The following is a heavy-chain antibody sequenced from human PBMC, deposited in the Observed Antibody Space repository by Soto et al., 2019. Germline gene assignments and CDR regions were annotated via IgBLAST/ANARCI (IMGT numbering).Heavy chain of an antibody. CDR2: ISSSSSYI. V-gene: IGHV3-21*01. D-gene: IGHD3-22*01. CDR1: GFTFSSYS. Sequence: EVQLVESGGGLVKPGGSLRLSCAASGFTFSSYSMNWVRQAPGKGLEWVSSISSSSSYIYYADAVKGRFTISRDNAKNSLYLQMNSLRAEDMAVYYCARDLQYYYDSSGYYPDYYYYGMDVWGQGTTVTVSS. J-gene: IGHJ6*02. CDR3: ARDLQYYYDSSGYYPDYYYYGMDV.